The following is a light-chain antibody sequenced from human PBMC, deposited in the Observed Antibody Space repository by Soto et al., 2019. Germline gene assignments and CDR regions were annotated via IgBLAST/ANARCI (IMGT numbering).Light chain of an antibody. CDR2: DVN. CDR1: SNDVGHFNY. V-gene: IGLV2-14*03. Sequence: QSALAQPASVSGSPGQSITISCTGTSNDVGHFNYVPWFQQHPGKAPKLLIFDVNNWPSGVSDRFSGSKSGNTASLTISGLQPEDEADYYCTSFTTSDTCVFGSGTKVTVL. CDR3: TSFTTSDTCV. J-gene: IGLJ1*01.